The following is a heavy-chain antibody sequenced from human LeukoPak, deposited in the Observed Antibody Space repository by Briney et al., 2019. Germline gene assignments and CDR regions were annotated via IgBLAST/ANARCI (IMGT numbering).Heavy chain of an antibody. CDR3: AKAPKRAVGATRGYYFDY. CDR2: ISGSGGST. Sequence: GGSLRLSCAASGFTFSSYAMSWVRQAPGKGLEWVSAISGSGGSTYYADSVKGRFTISRDNSKNTLYLQMNSLRAEDTAVYYCAKAPKRAVGATRGYYFDYWGQGTLVTVSS. J-gene: IGHJ4*02. D-gene: IGHD1-26*01. V-gene: IGHV3-23*01. CDR1: GFTFSSYA.